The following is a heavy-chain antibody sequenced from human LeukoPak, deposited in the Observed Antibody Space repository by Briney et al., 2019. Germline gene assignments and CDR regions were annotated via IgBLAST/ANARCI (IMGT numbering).Heavy chain of an antibody. Sequence: GSLRLSCAASGFTFSSYAMSWVRQAPGKGLEWVAVISYDGSNKYYADSVKGRFTISRDNSKNTLYLQMNSLRAEDTAVYYCARDPGYCSSTSCNNYFDYWGQGTLVTVSS. CDR1: GFTFSSYA. CDR2: ISYDGSNK. V-gene: IGHV3-30-3*01. J-gene: IGHJ4*02. D-gene: IGHD2-2*02. CDR3: ARDPGYCSSTSCNNYFDY.